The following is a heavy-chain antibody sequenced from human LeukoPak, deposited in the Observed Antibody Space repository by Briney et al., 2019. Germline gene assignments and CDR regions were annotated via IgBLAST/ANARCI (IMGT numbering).Heavy chain of an antibody. CDR1: GGTFSSYA. CDR2: IIPIFGTA. CDR3: ARVAAAGKYWFDP. Sequence: SVKVSYKASGGTFSSYAISWVRQAPGQGLEWMGGIIPIFGTANYAQKFQGRVTITTDESTSTAYMELSSLRSEDTAVYYCARVAAAGKYWFDPWGQGTLVTVSS. V-gene: IGHV1-69*05. J-gene: IGHJ5*02. D-gene: IGHD6-13*01.